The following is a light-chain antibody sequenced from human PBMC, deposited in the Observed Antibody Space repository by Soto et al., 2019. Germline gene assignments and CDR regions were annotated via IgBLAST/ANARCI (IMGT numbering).Light chain of an antibody. CDR3: QHYNSYSTT. CDR1: QSISIW. Sequence: DIQMTQSPSTLSASVGDRVTLTCRASQSISIWLAWYQQKPGKAPKVMIYDVSSLESGVPSRFSGSGSGTEFTLTISSLQPDDFATYYCQHYNSYSTTFGQGTKVDIK. CDR2: DVS. V-gene: IGKV1-5*01. J-gene: IGKJ1*01.